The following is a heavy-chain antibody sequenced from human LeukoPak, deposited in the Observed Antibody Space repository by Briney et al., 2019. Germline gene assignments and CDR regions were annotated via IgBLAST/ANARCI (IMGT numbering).Heavy chain of an antibody. V-gene: IGHV3-15*01. CDR1: EFTFSNAY. J-gene: IGHJ4*02. CDR3: TTHRWELAY. CDR2: IRSKTDGGTT. Sequence: GGSLRLSCAASEFTFSNAYMSWVRQAPGKGLEWVGRIRSKTDGGTTDYAAPVKGRFTISRDDSKNMLYLQMNSLKTEDTAVYYCTTHRWELAYWGQGTLVTVSS. D-gene: IGHD4-23*01.